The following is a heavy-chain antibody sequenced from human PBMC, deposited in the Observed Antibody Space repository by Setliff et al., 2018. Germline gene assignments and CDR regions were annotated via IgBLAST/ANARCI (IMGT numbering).Heavy chain of an antibody. D-gene: IGHD3-22*01. CDR1: GGSISRSSYY. J-gene: IGHJ5*02. CDR2: IYYSGST. CDR3: ARLGSARYDSSGYYPDNWFDP. V-gene: IGHV4-39*01. Sequence: SETLSLTCTVSGGSISRSSYYWGWIRQPPGKGLEWIGSIYYSGSTYYNPSLKSRVTISVDTSKNQFSLKLSSVTAADTAVYYCARLGSARYDSSGYYPDNWFDPWGQGTLVTVSS.